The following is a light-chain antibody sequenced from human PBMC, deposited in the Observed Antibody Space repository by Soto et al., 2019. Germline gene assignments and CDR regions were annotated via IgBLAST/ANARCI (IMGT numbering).Light chain of an antibody. CDR2: GAS. V-gene: IGKV3-20*01. J-gene: IGKJ5*01. CDR3: QQYDNSPIT. CDR1: QSISSSF. Sequence: IVLTQSPGILSLSPGERALLYWRASQSISSSFLAWYQQKPGQAPRLLIYGASSRATGIPDRFSGTGSETDFTLTISRLEPEDFAVYYCQQYDNSPITFGQGTRLEI.